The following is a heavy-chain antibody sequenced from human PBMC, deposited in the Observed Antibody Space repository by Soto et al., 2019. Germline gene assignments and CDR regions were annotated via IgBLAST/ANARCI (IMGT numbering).Heavy chain of an antibody. J-gene: IGHJ4*02. V-gene: IGHV4-39*01. D-gene: IGHD6-6*01. Sequence: SETLSLTCTVSGGSISSSSYYWGWIRQPPGKGLEWIGSIYYSGSTYYNPSLKSRVTISVDTSKNQFSLKLSSVTAADTSVYYCARHPYSSSPDYWGQGTLVTVSS. CDR2: IYYSGST. CDR1: GGSISSSSYY. CDR3: ARHPYSSSPDY.